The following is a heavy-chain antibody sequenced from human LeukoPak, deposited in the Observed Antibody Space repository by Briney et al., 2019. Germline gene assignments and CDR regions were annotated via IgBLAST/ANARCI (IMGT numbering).Heavy chain of an antibody. D-gene: IGHD2-21*02. CDR3: AKDRYCGGDCYSWDY. CDR1: GFTFSSYA. CDR2: ISGSGGST. Sequence: GGSLRLSCAASGFTFSSYAIHWVRQAPGKGLEWVSTISGSGGSTYYADSAKGRFIISRDNSKNTLYLQMNSLRAEDTAVYYCAKDRYCGGDCYSWDYWGQGTLVTVSS. J-gene: IGHJ4*02. V-gene: IGHV3-23*01.